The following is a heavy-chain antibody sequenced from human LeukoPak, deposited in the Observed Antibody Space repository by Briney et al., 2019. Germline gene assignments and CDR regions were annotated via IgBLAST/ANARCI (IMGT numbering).Heavy chain of an antibody. CDR2: IIPIFGTA. D-gene: IGHD4-17*01. V-gene: IGHV1-69*01. CDR1: GGTFSSYA. CDR3: ARGTTVTYGGGGPFDY. J-gene: IGHJ4*02. Sequence: SVKVSCKASGGTFSSYAISWVRQAPGQGLEWMGGIIPIFGTANYAQKFQGRVTITADESTSTAYMELSSLRSEDTAVHYCARGTTVTYGGGGPFDYWGQGTLVTVSS.